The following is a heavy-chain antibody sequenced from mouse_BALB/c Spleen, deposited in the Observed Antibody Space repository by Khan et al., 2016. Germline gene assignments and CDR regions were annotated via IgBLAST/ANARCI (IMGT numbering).Heavy chain of an antibody. CDR3: ARYQLGSLYAMDY. V-gene: IGHV9-4*02. J-gene: IGHJ4*01. D-gene: IGHD3-1*01. CDR1: GYTFTTAG. CDR2: INTHSGVP. Sequence: QIQLVQSGPELKKPGETVRISCKASGYTFTTAGMQWVQKMPGKGLKWIGWINTHSGVPKYAEDFKGRFAFSLETSDSTAYLQISNLKNEDTATYFCARYQLGSLYAMDYWGQGTSVTVSS.